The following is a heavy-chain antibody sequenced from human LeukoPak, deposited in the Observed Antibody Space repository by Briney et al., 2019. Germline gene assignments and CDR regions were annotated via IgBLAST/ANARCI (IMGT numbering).Heavy chain of an antibody. V-gene: IGHV3-30*18. CDR3: AKSGICSGGSCFHDAFDI. D-gene: IGHD2-15*01. CDR2: ISYDGGNK. CDR1: GFTFSSYG. Sequence: GRSLRLSCAASGFTFSSYGMHWVRQAPGKGLEWVAVISYDGGNKYYADSVKGRFTISRDNSKNTLYLQMNSLRAEDTAVYYCAKSGICSGGSCFHDAFDIWGQGTMVTVSS. J-gene: IGHJ3*02.